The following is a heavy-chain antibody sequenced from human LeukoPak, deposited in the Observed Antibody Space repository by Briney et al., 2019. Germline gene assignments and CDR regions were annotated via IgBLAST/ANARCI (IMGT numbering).Heavy chain of an antibody. CDR1: GGSISSSSYY. CDR2: IYYSGST. J-gene: IGHJ3*01. Sequence: SETLSLTCTVSGGSISSSSYYWGWIRQPPGKGLEWIGSIYYSGSTYYNPSLKSRVTISVDTSKNQFSLKLSSVTAADTAVYYCARGLYCSGGSCFVFAFDVWGQGTMVTVSS. D-gene: IGHD2-15*01. V-gene: IGHV4-39*01. CDR3: ARGLYCSGGSCFVFAFDV.